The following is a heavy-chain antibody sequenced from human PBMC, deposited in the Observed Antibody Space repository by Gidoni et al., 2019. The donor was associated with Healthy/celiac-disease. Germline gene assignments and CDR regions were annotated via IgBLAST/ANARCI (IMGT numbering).Heavy chain of an antibody. CDR3: ARGGYGGNSYVVY. Sequence: QVQLVQSGAEVKKPGSSAKVSCKASGGTFSSYATRWVRQAPGQGLEWMGGIIPIFGTANYAKKFQGRVTSTADESTSTAYMELSSLRSEDTAVYYCARGGYGGNSYVVYWGQGTLVTVSS. V-gene: IGHV1-69*01. J-gene: IGHJ4*02. D-gene: IGHD4-17*01. CDR1: GGTFSSYA. CDR2: IIPIFGTA.